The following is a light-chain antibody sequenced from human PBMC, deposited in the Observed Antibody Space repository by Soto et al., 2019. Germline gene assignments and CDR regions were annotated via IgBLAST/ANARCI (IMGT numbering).Light chain of an antibody. CDR3: QPYNNWPLT. V-gene: IGKV3-15*01. CDR2: AAS. J-gene: IGKJ4*01. Sequence: TLMPPSPVTLSVSPGATSTISCRASQRVSNHFAWYQPKPGQAPRLLIYAASTRAAGVPARFSGSGSGTEFTLTISSLQSEDFAVYYCQPYNNWPLTGGGGTKVDIK. CDR1: QRVSNH.